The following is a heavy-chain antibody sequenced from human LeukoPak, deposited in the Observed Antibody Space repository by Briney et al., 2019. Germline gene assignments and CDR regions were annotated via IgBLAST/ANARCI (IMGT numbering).Heavy chain of an antibody. D-gene: IGHD1-26*01. CDR2: IYISGST. V-gene: IGHV4-4*07. J-gene: IGHJ4*02. CDR3: ARGESVGSY. CDR1: GAPISSYY. Sequence: SETLSLTCTVSGAPISSYYWNWIRQPAGQGLEWIGRIYISGSTNYNPSLKSRVTMSVDTSKNQFSLKLSSVTSADTAIYYCARGESVGSYWGQGTLVTVSS.